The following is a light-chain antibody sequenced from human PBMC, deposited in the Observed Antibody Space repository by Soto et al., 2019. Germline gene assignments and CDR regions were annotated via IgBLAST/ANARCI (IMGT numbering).Light chain of an antibody. Sequence: QSALTQPPSASGSPGQSVTISCTGTSSDVGGYNFVSWYQHHPGTAPKLMIYEVTKRPSGVPDRFSGSKSGNTASLTVSGLQAEDEADYYCSSYAGSNNYVFGTGTELTVL. CDR1: SSDVGGYNF. CDR3: SSYAGSNNYV. J-gene: IGLJ1*01. CDR2: EVT. V-gene: IGLV2-8*01.